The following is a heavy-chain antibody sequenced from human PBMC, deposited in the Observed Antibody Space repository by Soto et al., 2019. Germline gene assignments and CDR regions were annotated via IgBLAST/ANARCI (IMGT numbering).Heavy chain of an antibody. CDR3: VRRAGGAVVWYYDL. Sequence: EVQLLESGGGLVQRGGSLRLSGAACGFVFNNYAMTWIRQAPGKGLEWVARVSGRGGSAYYADSVKGRLTISRDNSNNTLYLQMTNVRGEDTAVYYCVRRAGGAVVWYYDLWGRGTLVSVFS. CDR2: VSGRGGSA. CDR1: GFVFNNYA. D-gene: IGHD2-21*01. J-gene: IGHJ2*01. V-gene: IGHV3-23*01.